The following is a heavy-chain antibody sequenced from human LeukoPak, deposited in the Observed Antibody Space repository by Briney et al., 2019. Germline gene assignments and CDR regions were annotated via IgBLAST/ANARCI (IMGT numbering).Heavy chain of an antibody. CDR1: GYSFTSYG. J-gene: IGHJ4*02. Sequence: GESLKISCKGSGYSFTSYGIGWVGQMPGKGLDWMGIIYPDDSDTRYSPSFQGQVTISADKSISTAYLQWSSLKASDTAMYYCARERSSQGYFDFWGQGTLVTVSS. CDR2: IYPDDSDT. CDR3: ARERSSQGYFDF. V-gene: IGHV5-51*01. D-gene: IGHD6-6*01.